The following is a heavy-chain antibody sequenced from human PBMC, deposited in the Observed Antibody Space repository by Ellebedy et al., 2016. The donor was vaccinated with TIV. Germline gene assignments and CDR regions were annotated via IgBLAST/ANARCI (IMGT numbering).Heavy chain of an antibody. CDR3: ARLRVGASMPTDY. CDR1: GDFISRGGYY. CDR2: IYYSGET. D-gene: IGHD1-26*01. V-gene: IGHV4-31*03. Sequence: MPSETLSLTCTVSGDFISRGGYYWGWIRQHPGKGLEWIGSIYYSGETFYNTSRKSRATVSSAKSMNRFSLRLTSVTAADTAVYYCARLRVGASMPTDYWGPGTLVTVSS. J-gene: IGHJ4*01.